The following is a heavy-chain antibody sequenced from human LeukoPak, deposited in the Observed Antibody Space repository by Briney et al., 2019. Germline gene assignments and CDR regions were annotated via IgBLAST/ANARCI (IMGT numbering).Heavy chain of an antibody. CDR3: ARVGPRSFGSGLDY. V-gene: IGHV3-21*01. CDR1: GFTFSSYS. CDR2: ISSSSSYI. D-gene: IGHD3-10*01. Sequence: GGSLRLSCAASGFTFSSYSMNWVRQAPGKGLEWVSSISSSSSYIYYADSVKGRFTISRDNAKNSLYLQMNSLRAEDTAVYYCARVGPRSFGSGLDYSGQGALVTVSS. J-gene: IGHJ4*02.